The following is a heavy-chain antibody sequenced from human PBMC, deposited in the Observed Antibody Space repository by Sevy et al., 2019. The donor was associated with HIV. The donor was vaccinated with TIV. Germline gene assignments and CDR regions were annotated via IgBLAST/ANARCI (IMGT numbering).Heavy chain of an antibody. Sequence: EGSLRLSCAASGFIFRDYGMHWVRQAPGKGLEWVTFITFDGRNKNYGDSVRGRFTISRDNAKNTLYVQMKSLRDEDTAVDYCGKESLVRGIKTEALDIWGQGTMVTVSS. CDR3: GKESLVRGIKTEALDI. CDR1: GFIFRDYG. J-gene: IGHJ3*02. V-gene: IGHV3-30*02. D-gene: IGHD3-10*01. CDR2: ITFDGRNK.